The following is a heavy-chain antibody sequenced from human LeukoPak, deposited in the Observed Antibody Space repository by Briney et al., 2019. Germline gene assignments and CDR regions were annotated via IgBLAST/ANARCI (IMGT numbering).Heavy chain of an antibody. CDR1: GGSISSGDYY. J-gene: IGHJ3*02. D-gene: IGHD5-18*01. CDR3: ASERLQLHAFDI. Sequence: PSETLSLTCTVSGGSISSGDYYWSWIRQPPGKGLEWIGYIYYSGSTYYNPSLKSRVTISVDTSKNQFSLKLSSVTAADTAVYYCASERLQLHAFDIWGQGTMVTVSS. V-gene: IGHV4-30-4*08. CDR2: IYYSGST.